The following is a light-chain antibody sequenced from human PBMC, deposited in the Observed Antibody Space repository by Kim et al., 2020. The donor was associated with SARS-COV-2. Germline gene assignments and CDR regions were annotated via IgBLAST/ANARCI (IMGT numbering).Light chain of an antibody. CDR1: SGHSRYA. CDR3: QTWGAGIRV. J-gene: IGLJ1*01. CDR2: VNSDGSH. Sequence: QLVLTQSPSASASLGASVKLTCTLSSGHSRYAIAWHQQQPEKGPRYLMKVNSDGSHIKGDGIPDRFSGSSSGAERYLTISSLQSEDEADYYCQTWGAGIRVFGTGTKVTVL. V-gene: IGLV4-69*01.